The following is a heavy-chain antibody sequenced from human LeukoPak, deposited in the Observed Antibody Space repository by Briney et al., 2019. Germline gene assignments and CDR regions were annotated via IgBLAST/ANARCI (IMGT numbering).Heavy chain of an antibody. Sequence: GGSLRLSCAASGFTVSSNYMSWVRQAPGKGLEWVSVIYSGGSTYYADPVEGLFAISRDNSKNTLCLQMNSVRAADTAVYYCARYLDGGPRIYYFDYWGQGTLVTVSS. D-gene: IGHD3/OR15-3a*01. J-gene: IGHJ4*02. CDR1: GFTVSSNY. CDR2: IYSGGST. CDR3: ARYLDGGPRIYYFDY. V-gene: IGHV3-53*01.